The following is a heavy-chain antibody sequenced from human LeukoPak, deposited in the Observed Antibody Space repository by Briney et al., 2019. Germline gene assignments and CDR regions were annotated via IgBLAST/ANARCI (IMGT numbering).Heavy chain of an antibody. J-gene: IGHJ4*02. CDR1: GGSFSGYY. CDR3: ARGGPYYYDSSGNKQFDY. D-gene: IGHD3-22*01. CDR2: INHSGST. V-gene: IGHV4-34*01. Sequence: SETLSLTCAVYGGSFSGYYWSWIRQPPGKGLEWIGEINHSGSTNYNPSLKSRVTISVDTSKNQFSLKLSSVTAADTAVYYCARGGPYYYDSSGNKQFDYWGQGTLVTVSS.